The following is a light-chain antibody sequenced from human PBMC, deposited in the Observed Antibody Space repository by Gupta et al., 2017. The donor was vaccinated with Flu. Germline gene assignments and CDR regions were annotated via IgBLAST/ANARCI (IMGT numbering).Light chain of an antibody. CDR1: QSIRKF. CDR3: QQSYSTPLT. V-gene: IGKV1-39*01. Sequence: DIQMTQSPSSLSASVGDRVTITCRASQSIRKFLNWYQQKPGRAPNLLIYAASNLHGGVPSRFSGSGSGTDFTLTISSLQAEDFATYYCQQSYSTPLTFGGGTKVEIK. CDR2: AAS. J-gene: IGKJ4*01.